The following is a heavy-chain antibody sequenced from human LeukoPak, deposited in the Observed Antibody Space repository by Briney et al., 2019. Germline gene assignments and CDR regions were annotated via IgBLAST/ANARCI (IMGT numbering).Heavy chain of an antibody. D-gene: IGHD6-19*01. CDR1: GFTFSSYA. CDR3: ARAAYQWLGTYFDY. Sequence: PGGSLRLSCAVSGFTFSSYAMHWVRQAPGKGLEWVAVISYDGSNKYYADSVKGRFTISRDNSKNTLYLQMNSLRAEDTAVYYCARAAYQWLGTYFDYWGQGTLVTVSS. V-gene: IGHV3-30-3*01. CDR2: ISYDGSNK. J-gene: IGHJ4*02.